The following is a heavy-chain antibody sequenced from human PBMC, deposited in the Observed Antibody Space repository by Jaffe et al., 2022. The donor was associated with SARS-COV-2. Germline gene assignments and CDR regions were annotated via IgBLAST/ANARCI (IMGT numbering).Heavy chain of an antibody. CDR3: ARDGGDVLCSSTSCPYYYGMDV. CDR2: ISAYNGNT. J-gene: IGHJ6*02. V-gene: IGHV1-18*01. D-gene: IGHD2-2*01. CDR1: GYTFTSYG. Sequence: QVQLVQSGAEVKKPGASVKVSCKASGYTFTSYGISWVRQAPGQGLEWMGWISAYNGNTNYAQKLQGRVTMTTDTSTSTAYMELRSLRSDDTAVYYCARDGGDVLCSSTSCPYYYGMDVWGQGTTVTVSS.